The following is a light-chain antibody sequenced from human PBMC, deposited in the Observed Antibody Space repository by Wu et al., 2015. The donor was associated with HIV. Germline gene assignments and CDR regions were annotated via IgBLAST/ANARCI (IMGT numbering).Light chain of an antibody. CDR3: QQYGNSPLT. Sequence: EIVLTQSPATLSLSPGERATLSCRASQSVSSSYLAWYQQKPGQAPRLLISGASSRVTGIPDRFSGSGSGTDFTLTISRLEPEDFAVYYCQQYGNSPLTFGGGTKVEIK. CDR1: QSVSSSY. V-gene: IGKV3-20*01. J-gene: IGKJ4*01. CDR2: GAS.